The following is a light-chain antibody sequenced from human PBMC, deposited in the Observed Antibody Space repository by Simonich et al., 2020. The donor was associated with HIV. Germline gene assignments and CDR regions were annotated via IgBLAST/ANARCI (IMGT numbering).Light chain of an antibody. J-gene: IGKJ5*01. Sequence: EIVMTQTPLSLSITPGEQASISCRSSQSLLHSDGKTYLYWYLQKPGQSPHLLIHEVSNRFSGVPDRFSGSGSGTDFTLKISRVEAEDIGLYYCMQSVQLPITFGQGTRLEIK. V-gene: IGKV2D-29*02. CDR2: EVS. CDR3: MQSVQLPIT. CDR1: QSLLHSDGKTY.